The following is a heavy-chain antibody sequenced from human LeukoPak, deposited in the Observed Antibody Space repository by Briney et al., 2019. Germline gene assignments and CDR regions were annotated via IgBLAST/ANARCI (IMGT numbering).Heavy chain of an antibody. CDR1: RFTFSSYA. Sequence: GGSLRLSCAASRFTFSSYAMSWVRQAPGKGLEWVSAISGSGGSTYYADSVKGRFTISRDNSKNTLFLQMNSLRAEDTAVYFCAKESDDAFDIWGQGRMVTVSS. CDR2: ISGSGGST. V-gene: IGHV3-23*01. CDR3: AKESDDAFDI. J-gene: IGHJ3*02.